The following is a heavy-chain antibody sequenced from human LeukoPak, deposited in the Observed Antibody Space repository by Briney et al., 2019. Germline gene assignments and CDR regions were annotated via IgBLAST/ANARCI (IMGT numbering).Heavy chain of an antibody. CDR1: GFTFSSYA. D-gene: IGHD3-22*01. CDR2: ISGSGGST. Sequence: GGSLRLSCAASGFTFSSYAMSWVRQAPGKGLGWVSAISGSGGSTYYADSVKGRFTISRDNSKNTLYLQMNSLRAEDTAVYYCAKHDSSGYYYYYYYGMDVWGQGTTVTVSS. V-gene: IGHV3-23*01. J-gene: IGHJ6*02. CDR3: AKHDSSGYYYYYYYGMDV.